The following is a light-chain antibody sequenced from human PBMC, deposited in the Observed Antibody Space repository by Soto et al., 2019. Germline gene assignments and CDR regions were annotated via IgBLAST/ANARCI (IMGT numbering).Light chain of an antibody. CDR1: QSVTSSN. Sequence: EIVLTQSPGTLSLSPGERVTLSCRASQSVTSSNLAWYQQKPGQAPSLLISGASTRATGIPDRFIGSGSGTDFTLTISRLEPEDFAVYHCQQDDTSPLTFGGGTKVEI. CDR3: QQDDTSPLT. J-gene: IGKJ4*01. V-gene: IGKV3-20*01. CDR2: GAS.